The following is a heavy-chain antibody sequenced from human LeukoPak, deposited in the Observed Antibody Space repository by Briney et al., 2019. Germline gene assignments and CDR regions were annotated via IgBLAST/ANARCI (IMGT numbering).Heavy chain of an antibody. D-gene: IGHD3-10*01. CDR2: ISAHNGNT. CDR1: GYTFISYG. V-gene: IGHV1-18*01. Sequence: ASVKVSCKASGYTFISYGISWVRQAPGQGLEWMGWISAHNGNTNYAQKLQSRVTMTTDTSTSTASMELRSLRSDDTAVYYCARAINYYGSGSYGGYFDYWGQGTLVTVSS. J-gene: IGHJ4*02. CDR3: ARAINYYGSGSYGGYFDY.